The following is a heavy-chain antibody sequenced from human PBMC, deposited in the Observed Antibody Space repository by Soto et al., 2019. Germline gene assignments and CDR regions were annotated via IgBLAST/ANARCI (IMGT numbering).Heavy chain of an antibody. D-gene: IGHD7-27*01. CDR2: IYYSGST. J-gene: IGHJ3*02. Sequence: SETLSLTCTVSGGSISSGGYYWSWIRQHPGKGLEWIGYIYYSGSTYYNPSLKSRVTISVDTSKNQFSLKLSSVTAADTAVYYCERDSGRGSLGWAFDIWGQGTMVTV. V-gene: IGHV4-31*03. CDR1: GGSISSGGYY. CDR3: ERDSGRGSLGWAFDI.